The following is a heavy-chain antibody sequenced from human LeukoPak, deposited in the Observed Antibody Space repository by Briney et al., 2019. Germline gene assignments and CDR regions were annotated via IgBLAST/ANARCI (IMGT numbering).Heavy chain of an antibody. V-gene: IGHV3-9*01. Sequence: PGGSLRLSCAGSGFTFNTYNMNWVRQAPGKGLEWVSGISWNSGSIGYADSVKGRFTISRDNAKNSLYLQMNSLRAEDTAVYYCAKDQFGGDWGQGTLVTVSS. D-gene: IGHD2-21*01. CDR2: ISWNSGSI. J-gene: IGHJ4*02. CDR3: AKDQFGGD. CDR1: GFTFNTYN.